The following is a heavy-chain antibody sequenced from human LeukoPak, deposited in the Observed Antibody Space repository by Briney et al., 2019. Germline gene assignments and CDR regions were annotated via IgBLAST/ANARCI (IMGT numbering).Heavy chain of an antibody. Sequence: ASVKVSCKASGYTFTSYGISWVRQAPGQGLEWMGWISAYNGNTNYAQKLQGRVTMTTDTSTSTAYMELRSLRSDDTAVYYCVRDREWERPDYFDYWGQGTLVTVSS. CDR1: GYTFTSYG. CDR2: ISAYNGNT. J-gene: IGHJ4*02. D-gene: IGHD1-26*01. V-gene: IGHV1-18*01. CDR3: VRDREWERPDYFDY.